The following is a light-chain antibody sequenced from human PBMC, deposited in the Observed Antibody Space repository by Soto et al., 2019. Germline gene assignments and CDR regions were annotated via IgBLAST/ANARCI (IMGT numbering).Light chain of an antibody. V-gene: IGKV3-15*01. J-gene: IGKJ1*01. CDR3: QQYHDWWT. Sequence: EIVMTQSPATLSVSPGERATLSCRASQSVSSSIVWYQQKPGQAPRLLIYRASTRATGIPARFSASGSETEFTPTISSLQSEDFAVYYCQQYHDWWTFGQGTKVDIK. CDR2: RAS. CDR1: QSVSSS.